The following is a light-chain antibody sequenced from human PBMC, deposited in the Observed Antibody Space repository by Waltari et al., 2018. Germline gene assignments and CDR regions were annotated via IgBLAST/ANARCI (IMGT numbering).Light chain of an antibody. CDR2: AAS. V-gene: IGKV1-39*01. J-gene: IGKJ2*01. CDR3: QQSYNSVYT. Sequence: IQMTQSPSSLSAFVGDRVTITCRASQSITNYLSWYQQKPGKAPKLLIYAASTLQSGVPSRFSGSGFGTNFTLTVSSLQPEDFATYYCQQSYNSVYTFGQGTKLEIK. CDR1: QSITNY.